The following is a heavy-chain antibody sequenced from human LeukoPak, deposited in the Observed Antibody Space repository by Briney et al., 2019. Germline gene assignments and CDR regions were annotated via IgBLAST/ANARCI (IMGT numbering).Heavy chain of an antibody. CDR1: GGSISSSTYY. V-gene: IGHV4-39*07. CDR2: VYYSGST. Sequence: SETLSLTCTVSGGSISSSTYYWDWIRQPPGKGLEWIGSVYYSGSTYYNPSLKSRVTISVHTSENQFSLKLTSVTAADTAVYFCASDDPVAGSDYWGQGTLVTVSS. CDR3: ASDDPVAGSDY. J-gene: IGHJ4*02. D-gene: IGHD6-19*01.